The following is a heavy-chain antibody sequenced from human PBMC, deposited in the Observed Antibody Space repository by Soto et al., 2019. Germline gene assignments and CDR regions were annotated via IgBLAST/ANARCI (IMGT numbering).Heavy chain of an antibody. CDR1: GGSISNSY. J-gene: IGHJ5*02. Sequence: SETLSLTCTVSGGSISNSYWYWIRQPAGKGLEWIGRIYTSGNTNYSPSLKSRVIMSVDTSKNQFSLKMRSVTAADTAVYYCARGVRGASNWFDTWGQGTLVTVSS. D-gene: IGHD3-10*02. CDR2: IYTSGNT. CDR3: ARGVRGASNWFDT. V-gene: IGHV4-4*07.